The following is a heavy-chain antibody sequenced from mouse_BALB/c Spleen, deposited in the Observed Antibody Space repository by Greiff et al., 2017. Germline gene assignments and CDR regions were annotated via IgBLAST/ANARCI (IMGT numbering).Heavy chain of an antibody. D-gene: IGHD2-1*01. V-gene: IGHV14-4*02. Sequence: VQLQQSGAELVKPGASVKLSCTASGFNIKDYYMHWVKQRPEQGLEWIGWIDPENGDTEYAPKFQGKATMTADTSSNTAYLQLSSLTSEDTAVYYCTGNYDAMDYWGQGTSVTVSS. CDR3: TGNYDAMDY. CDR1: GFNIKDYY. J-gene: IGHJ4*01. CDR2: IDPENGDT.